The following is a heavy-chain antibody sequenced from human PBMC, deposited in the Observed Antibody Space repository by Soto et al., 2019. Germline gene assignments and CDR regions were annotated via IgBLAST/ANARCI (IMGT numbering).Heavy chain of an antibody. CDR2: IWYDATNK. J-gene: IGHJ4*02. V-gene: IGHV3-33*06. Sequence: QVQLVESGGGVVQPGRSLRLSCAASGFPFSNYGVHWVRQAPGKGLEWVAVIWYDATNKYYTDSVKGRFTISRDNSQNTLYLQMNNLRPDDTAVYYCAKGMTSSGYHLDHWGQGTLVTVSS. CDR3: AKGMTSSGYHLDH. D-gene: IGHD3-22*01. CDR1: GFPFSNYG.